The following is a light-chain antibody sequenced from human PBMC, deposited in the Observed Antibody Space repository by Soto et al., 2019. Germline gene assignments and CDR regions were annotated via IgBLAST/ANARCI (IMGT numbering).Light chain of an antibody. Sequence: ELLLTQSPDTRSLSPGDRATLSWRASQSISSYLAWYQQKPGQSPRLIIYDASNRATGIPARFSGSESGTDFTLTISSLEPQDFAVYYCQQRSDWPPITFGQGTRLEIK. J-gene: IGKJ5*01. CDR1: QSISSY. CDR3: QQRSDWPPIT. V-gene: IGKV3-11*01. CDR2: DAS.